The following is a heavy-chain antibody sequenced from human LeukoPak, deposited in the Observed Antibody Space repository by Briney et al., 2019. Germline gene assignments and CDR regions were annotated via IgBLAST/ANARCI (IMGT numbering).Heavy chain of an antibody. D-gene: IGHD3-22*01. CDR3: ARNYDSSGYTAFGY. J-gene: IGHJ4*02. CDR1: GGSISSYY. V-gene: IGHV4-59*01. Sequence: SETLSLTCTVSGGSISSYYWSWIRQPPGKALEGIGHIYSSGRTNSNPSLKSRVTISVDTSKNQFSLKLSSVTAADTAVYYCARNYDSSGYTAFGYWGRGTLVTVSS. CDR2: IYSSGRT.